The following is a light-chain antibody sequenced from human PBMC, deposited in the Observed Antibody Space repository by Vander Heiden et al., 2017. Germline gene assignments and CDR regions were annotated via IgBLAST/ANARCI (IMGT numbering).Light chain of an antibody. Sequence: DIGMTQSPDSLSVSLGERATINCKSSQNILYSFNNTNYLAWFQQKPGQPPKLLIYWASTRGSGVPDGFSGSGSGTDFTLTISSLQTEDVAVYYCQQEYNAPSTFGHGTKVHVK. V-gene: IGKV4-1*01. J-gene: IGKJ3*01. CDR3: QQEYNAPST. CDR1: QNILYSFNNTNY. CDR2: WAS.